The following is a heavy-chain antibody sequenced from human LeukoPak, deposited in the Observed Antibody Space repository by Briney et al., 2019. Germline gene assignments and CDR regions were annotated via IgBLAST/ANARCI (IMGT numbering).Heavy chain of an antibody. V-gene: IGHV6-1*01. Sequence: SQTLSLTCAISGDSVSSTSAAWNWIRQSPSRGLEWLGRTFYRSKWYNDYAVSVKSRITINLDTSKNQVSLQLNSVTPEDTAVYYCARETSFRYYDIWSGWDYWGQGTLVTVSS. D-gene: IGHD3-3*01. CDR2: TFYRSKWYN. J-gene: IGHJ4*02. CDR3: ARETSFRYYDIWSGWDY. CDR1: GDSVSSTSAA.